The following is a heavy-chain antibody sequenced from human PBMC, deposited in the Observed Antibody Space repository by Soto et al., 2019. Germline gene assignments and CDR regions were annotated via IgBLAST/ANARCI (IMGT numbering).Heavy chain of an antibody. D-gene: IGHD3-22*01. CDR1: GFTFSSYS. Sequence: SLRLSCAASGFTFSSYSMNWVRQAPGKGLEWVSSISSSSSYIYYADSVKGRFTISRDNAKNSLYLQMNSLRAEDTAVYYCARTLEYYYDSSGYYYSRIFDYWGQGTLVTVSS. V-gene: IGHV3-21*01. J-gene: IGHJ4*02. CDR3: ARTLEYYYDSSGYYYSRIFDY. CDR2: ISSSSSYI.